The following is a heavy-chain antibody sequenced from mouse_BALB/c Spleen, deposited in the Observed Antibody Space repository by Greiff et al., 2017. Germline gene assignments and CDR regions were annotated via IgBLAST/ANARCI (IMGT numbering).Heavy chain of an antibody. CDR2: IYPGTSDT. CDR3: TRAGYRYDDYLDY. Sequence: VQLQQSGTVLARPGASVKLSCKASGYTFTSYWMHWVNQRPGQGLEWIGAIYPGTSDTSHNQKFKGKAKLTAVTSTSTAYMELSRLTNEDSAVYCCTRAGYRYDDYLDYWGRGGTHTIST. J-gene: IGHJ2*01. V-gene: IGHV1-5*01. CDR1: GYTFTSYW. D-gene: IGHD2-14*01.